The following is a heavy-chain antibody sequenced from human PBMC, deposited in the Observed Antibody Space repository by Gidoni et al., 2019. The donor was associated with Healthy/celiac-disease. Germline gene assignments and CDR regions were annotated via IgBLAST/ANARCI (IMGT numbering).Heavy chain of an antibody. V-gene: IGHV5-51*01. CDR1: GYTFTSYW. J-gene: IGHJ4*02. CDR2: IYPVDSDT. Sequence: EVQLVQSGAEVQKPGESLQTSCTGSGYTFTSYWVGWVGQMPGKGLEWMGLIYPVDSDTSYSPSFQGQVTITADKSISTADLQWSSLKASDAAMYYCARAMVRGVIITATPFDYWGQGTLVTVSS. CDR3: ARAMVRGVIITATPFDY. D-gene: IGHD3-10*01.